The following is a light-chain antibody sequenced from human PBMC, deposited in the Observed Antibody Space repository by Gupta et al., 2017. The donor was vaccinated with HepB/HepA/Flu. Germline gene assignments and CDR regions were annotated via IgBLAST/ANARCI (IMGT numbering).Light chain of an antibody. CDR2: GAS. CDR3: QQYAFWPET. V-gene: IGKV3-15*01. CDR1: QSVSSN. Sequence: EVVMTQSPATLSVSPGERATLSCRASQSVSSNLAWYQQKPGQAPRLLIYGASTRATDVPARFSGSGSGTVFALSISSLLSEDSAVYYCQQYAFWPETFGQGTKVEIK. J-gene: IGKJ1*01.